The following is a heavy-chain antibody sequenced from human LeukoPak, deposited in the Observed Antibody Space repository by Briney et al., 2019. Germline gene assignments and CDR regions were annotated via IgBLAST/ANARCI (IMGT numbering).Heavy chain of an antibody. V-gene: IGHV3-11*04. J-gene: IGHJ4*02. CDR3: ASSIAAAGFDY. D-gene: IGHD6-13*01. CDR2: ISSSGSTI. Sequence: GGSLRLSCAASGFTFSDYYMSWLRQAPGKGLEWVSYISSSGSTIYYADSVKGRFTISRDNAKNSLYLQMNSLRAEDTAVYYCASSIAAAGFDYWGQGTLVTVSS. CDR1: GFTFSDYY.